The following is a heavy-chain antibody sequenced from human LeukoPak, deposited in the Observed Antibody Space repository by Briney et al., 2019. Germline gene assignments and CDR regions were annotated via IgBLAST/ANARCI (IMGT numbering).Heavy chain of an antibody. Sequence: GGSLRLSCAASGFTFSSYWMSWVRQAPGKGLEGVTNIKQDGSEKYYVDSVKGRFTISRDNAKNSLYLQMNSLRAEDKAVYYCAGPQIAVAGPYYFDYWGQGTLVTVSS. CDR2: IKQDGSEK. D-gene: IGHD6-19*01. J-gene: IGHJ4*02. V-gene: IGHV3-7*01. CDR1: GFTFSSYW. CDR3: AGPQIAVAGPYYFDY.